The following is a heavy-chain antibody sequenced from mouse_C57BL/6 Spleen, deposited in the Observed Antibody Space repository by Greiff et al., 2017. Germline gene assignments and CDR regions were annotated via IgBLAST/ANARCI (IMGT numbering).Heavy chain of an antibody. D-gene: IGHD1-1*01. V-gene: IGHV1-53*01. Sequence: QVQLQQPGPELVKPGASVKLSCKASGYTFTSYWMHWVKQRPGQGLEWIGNINPSNGGTNYNEKFKSKATLPVNKSSSTAYMQLSSLTSEDSSVYYCARGYYGSRAFAYWGQGTLVTVSA. J-gene: IGHJ3*01. CDR1: GYTFTSYW. CDR3: ARGYYGSRAFAY. CDR2: INPSNGGT.